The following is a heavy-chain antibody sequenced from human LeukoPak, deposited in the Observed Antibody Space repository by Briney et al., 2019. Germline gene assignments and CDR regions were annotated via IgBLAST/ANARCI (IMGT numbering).Heavy chain of an antibody. Sequence: GGSLRLSCAASGFTLSDYYMDWVRQAPGKGLEWLGRTRNKANSYTTEYAASVKGRVTISRDASKSSLYLQMNSLRDEDTAMYYCAKNRGKGAVSGTGEIDYWGQGTLVTVSS. V-gene: IGHV3-72*01. CDR2: TRNKANSYTT. D-gene: IGHD6-19*01. J-gene: IGHJ4*02. CDR3: AKNRGKGAVSGTGEIDY. CDR1: GFTLSDYY.